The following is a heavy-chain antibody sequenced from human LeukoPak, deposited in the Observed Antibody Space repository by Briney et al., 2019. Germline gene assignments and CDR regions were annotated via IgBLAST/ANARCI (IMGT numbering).Heavy chain of an antibody. Sequence: AGGSLRLSCAASGFTFSSYSMNWVRQAPGKGLEWVSPISSSSSYIYYADSVKGRFTISRDNAKNSLYLQMNSLRAEDTAVYYCARDKRTTVTTPFDYWGQGTLVTVSS. J-gene: IGHJ4*02. V-gene: IGHV3-21*01. CDR3: ARDKRTTVTTPFDY. CDR1: GFTFSSYS. D-gene: IGHD4-17*01. CDR2: ISSSSSYI.